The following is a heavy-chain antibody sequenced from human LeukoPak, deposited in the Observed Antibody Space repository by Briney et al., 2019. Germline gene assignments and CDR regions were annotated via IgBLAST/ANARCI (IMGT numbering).Heavy chain of an antibody. V-gene: IGHV3-66*01. J-gene: IGHJ5*02. CDR1: GFTFSSNY. CDR2: IYSGGST. CDR3: AREAGYCSSTSCYPYNWFDP. D-gene: IGHD2-2*01. Sequence: GGSLRLSCAASGFTFSSNYMSWVRQAPGKGLEWVSVIYSGGSTYYADSVKGRFTISRDNSKNTLYLQMNSLRAEDTAVYYCAREAGYCSSTSCYPYNWFDPWGQGTLVTVSS.